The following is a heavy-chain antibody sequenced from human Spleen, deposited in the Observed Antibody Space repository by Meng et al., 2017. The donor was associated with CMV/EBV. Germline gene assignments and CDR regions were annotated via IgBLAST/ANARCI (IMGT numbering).Heavy chain of an antibody. V-gene: IGHV3-15*01. CDR2: IKSKTDGGTT. J-gene: IGHJ4*02. Sequence: EVQLVESXXXXGXXGGSLRLSCAASGFTFXNAWMSWVRQAPGKGLEWVGRIKSKTDGGTTDYAAPVKGRFTISRDDSKNTLYLQMNSLKTEDTAVYYCTTDYSYYYDSSGWSTDGFDYWGQGTLVTVSS. D-gene: IGHD3-22*01. CDR3: TTDYSYYYDSSGWSTDGFDY. CDR1: GFTFXNAW.